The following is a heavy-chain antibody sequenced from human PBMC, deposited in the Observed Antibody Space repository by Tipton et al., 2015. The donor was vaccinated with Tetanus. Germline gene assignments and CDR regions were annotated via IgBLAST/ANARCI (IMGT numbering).Heavy chain of an antibody. J-gene: IGHJ6*03. CDR2: ISSGSSYI. Sequence: SLRLSCAASGFTFSSYSMNWVRQAPGKGLEWVSSISSGSSYIYYADSVKGRFTISRDNAKNSLYLQMNSLRAEDTAVYYCARSDGGATPSFYMDVWGKGTTVTASS. V-gene: IGHV3-21*01. CDR3: ARSDGGATPSFYMDV. CDR1: GFTFSSYS. D-gene: IGHD1-26*01.